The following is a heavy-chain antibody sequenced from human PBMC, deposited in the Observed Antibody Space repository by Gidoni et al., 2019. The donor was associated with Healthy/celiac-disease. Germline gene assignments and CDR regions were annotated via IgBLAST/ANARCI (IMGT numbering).Heavy chain of an antibody. J-gene: IGHJ3*02. CDR1: GGSISSSSYY. Sequence: QLQLQESGPGLVKPSETLSLTCTVSGGSISSSSYYWGWIRQPPGKGLEWIGSIYYSGSTYYNPSLKSRVTISVDTSKNQFSLKLSSVTAADTAVYYCARRLEGLRLGEFTMSPHGAFDIWGQGTMVTVSS. CDR3: ARRLEGLRLGEFTMSPHGAFDI. CDR2: IYYSGST. V-gene: IGHV4-39*01. D-gene: IGHD3-16*01.